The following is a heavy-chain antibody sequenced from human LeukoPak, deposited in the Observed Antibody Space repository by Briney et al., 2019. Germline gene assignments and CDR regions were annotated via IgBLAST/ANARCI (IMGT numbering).Heavy chain of an antibody. CDR2: IYYSGGT. D-gene: IGHD6-13*01. CDR1: GGSISSNNYF. CDR3: ASPDLSYSSSWALFDY. Sequence: SETLSLTCTVSGGSISSNNYFLGWVRQPPGKGLEWIGGIYYSGGTYYNPSLKSRATISVDTSKNQLSLKLRSVTAADTAVYYCASPDLSYSSSWALFDYWGQGTLVTVSS. J-gene: IGHJ4*02. V-gene: IGHV4-39*01.